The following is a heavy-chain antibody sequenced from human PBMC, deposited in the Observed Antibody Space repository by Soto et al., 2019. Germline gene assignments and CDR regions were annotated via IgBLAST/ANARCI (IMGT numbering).Heavy chain of an antibody. D-gene: IGHD5-18*01. CDR3: ARGGIQLWFIQQPNWFDP. Sequence: SVKVSCKASGGTFSSYAISWARQAPGQGLEWMGGIIPIFGTANYAQKFQGRATITADESTSTAYMELSSLRSEDTAVYYCARGGIQLWFIQQPNWFDPWGQGTLVTVSS. CDR2: IIPIFGTA. V-gene: IGHV1-69*13. CDR1: GGTFSSYA. J-gene: IGHJ5*02.